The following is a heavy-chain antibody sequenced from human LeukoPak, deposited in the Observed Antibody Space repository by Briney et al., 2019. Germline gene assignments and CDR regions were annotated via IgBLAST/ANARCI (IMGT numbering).Heavy chain of an antibody. CDR2: IYSSGTT. J-gene: IGHJ6*01. V-gene: IGHV4-4*07. CDR1: GGSISDY. CDR3: ARDGEGYYYYGMDV. Sequence: PSETLSLTCTVSGGSISDYWTWIRQPAGKGLEWIGRIYSSGTTNNNPSLESRVTMSLDTSKNQFSLRLSSVTAADTAVYYCARDGEGYYYYGMDVWGQGTTVTVSS. D-gene: IGHD3-3*01.